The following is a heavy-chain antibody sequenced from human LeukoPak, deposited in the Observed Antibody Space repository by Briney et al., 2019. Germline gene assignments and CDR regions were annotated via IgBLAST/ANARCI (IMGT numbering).Heavy chain of an antibody. D-gene: IGHD1-26*01. CDR2: ISYDGSNK. CDR3: AKEWEGVSDY. Sequence: GGSLRLSCAASGFTFRSYGMHWVRQAPGKGLEWVAVISYDGSNKYYADSVKGRFTISRDNSKNTLYLQMNSLRAEDTAVYYCAKEWEGVSDYWGQGTLVTVSS. J-gene: IGHJ4*02. CDR1: GFTFRSYG. V-gene: IGHV3-30*18.